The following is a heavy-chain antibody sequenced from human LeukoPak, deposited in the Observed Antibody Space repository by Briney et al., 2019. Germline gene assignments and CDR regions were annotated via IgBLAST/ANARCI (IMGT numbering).Heavy chain of an antibody. V-gene: IGHV1-2*06. CDR3: ASFVTGIVAAV. D-gene: IGHD6-13*01. CDR2: INPDSGGT. Sequence: ASVKVSCKASGYSFTDYYIHWVRQAPGQGLEWMGRINPDSGGTNYAQKFQGRVTMTRDTSISTAYMELSSLRSDDTAVYYCASFVTGIVAAVWGQGTLVTVSS. CDR1: GYSFTDYY. J-gene: IGHJ4*02.